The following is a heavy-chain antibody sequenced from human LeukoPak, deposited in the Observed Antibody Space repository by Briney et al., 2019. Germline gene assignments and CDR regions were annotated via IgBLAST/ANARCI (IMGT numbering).Heavy chain of an antibody. J-gene: IGHJ4*02. CDR2: ISSSGSTI. CDR1: GFTFSSYE. CDR3: ATEGDYRHFDY. V-gene: IGHV3-48*03. D-gene: IGHD4-11*01. Sequence: GGSLRLSCAASGFTFSSYEMNWVRQAPGKGLEWVSYISSSGSTIYYADSVKGRFTISRDNAKNSLYLQMNSRRAEATAVYYCATEGDYRHFDYWGQGTLVTVSS.